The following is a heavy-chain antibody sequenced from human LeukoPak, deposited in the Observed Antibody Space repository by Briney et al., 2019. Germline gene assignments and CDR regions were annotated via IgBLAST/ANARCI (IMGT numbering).Heavy chain of an antibody. Sequence: SPRLSWAASGFTFSSNGMRWVRQAPGRGLGWVAVISYDGSNKYYAPSVKGRVTISRDNSKNTLYLQMNSMRAEDTAIYYCAKDQSGWSGYATPGYWGQGNLGPVSS. CDR2: ISYDGSNK. V-gene: IGHV3-30*18. CDR1: GFTFSSNG. J-gene: IGHJ4*02. CDR3: AKDQSGWSGYATPGY. D-gene: IGHD5-12*01.